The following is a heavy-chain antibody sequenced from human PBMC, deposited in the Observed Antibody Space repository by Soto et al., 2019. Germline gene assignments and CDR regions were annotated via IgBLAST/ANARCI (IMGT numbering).Heavy chain of an antibody. CDR3: AKDSKWELSPFDY. J-gene: IGHJ4*02. CDR2: ISGSGGST. CDR1: GXTFSSYS. V-gene: IGHV3-23*01. D-gene: IGHD1-26*01. Sequence: GSLRLACAASGXTFSSYSMSWVRQAPGKGLEWVSAISGSGGSTYYADSVKGRFTISRDNSKNTLYLQMNSLRAEDTAVYYCAKDSKWELSPFDYWGQGTLVTVSA.